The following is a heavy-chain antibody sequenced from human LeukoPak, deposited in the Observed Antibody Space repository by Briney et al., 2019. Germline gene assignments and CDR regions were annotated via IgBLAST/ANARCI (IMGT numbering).Heavy chain of an antibody. J-gene: IGHJ3*02. CDR2: INHSGST. V-gene: IGHV4-34*01. CDR3: ARGPYSYDSSGAFDI. Sequence: SQTLSLTCAVYGGSFSGYYWSWIRQPPGKGLEWIGEINHSGSTNYNPSLKSRVTISVDTSKNQFSLKLSSVTAADTAVYYCARGPYSYDSSGAFDIWGQGTMVTVSS. CDR1: GGSFSGYY. D-gene: IGHD3-22*01.